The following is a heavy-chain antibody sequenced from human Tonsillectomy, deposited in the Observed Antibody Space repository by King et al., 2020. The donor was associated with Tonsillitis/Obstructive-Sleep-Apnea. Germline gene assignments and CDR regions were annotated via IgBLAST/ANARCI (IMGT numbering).Heavy chain of an antibody. V-gene: IGHV3-23*04. CDR1: GFTFSSYG. J-gene: IGHJ3*02. D-gene: IGHD4-17*01. CDR2: ISGSGGST. Sequence: VQLVESGGGLVQPGGSLRLSCAASGFTFSSYGMSWVRQAPGKGLEWVSGISGSGGSTYYADSVKGRFTISRDNSKNTLYLQMNSLRDEDTAVYYCSKDRTVTTFLGAFDIWGQGTMVTVSS. CDR3: SKDRTVTTFLGAFDI.